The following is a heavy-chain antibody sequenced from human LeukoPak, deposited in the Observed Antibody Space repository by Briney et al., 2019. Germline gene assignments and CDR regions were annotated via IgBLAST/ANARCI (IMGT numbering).Heavy chain of an antibody. V-gene: IGHV5-51*01. CDR1: GYRFTSYW. Sequence: GESLKISCKGSGYRFTSYWIAWVRQMPGKGLEWMGSIYPGDFDIRYTPSFQGQVTISAAKSITTAYLQWSSLKDSNTAMYNSAPPQVSVWNFAYWGQGTLVTVSS. J-gene: IGHJ4*02. CDR2: IYPGDFDI. CDR3: APPQVSVWNFAY. D-gene: IGHD6-19*01.